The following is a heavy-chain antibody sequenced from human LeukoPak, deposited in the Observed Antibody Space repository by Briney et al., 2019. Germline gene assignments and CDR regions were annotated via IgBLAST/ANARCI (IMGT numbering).Heavy chain of an antibody. CDR1: GYSFTSYD. CDR3: ARVRYYYDSSGYYWRPKEYYFDY. D-gene: IGHD3-22*01. J-gene: IGHJ4*02. CDR2: MNPNSGNT. V-gene: IGHV1-8*03. Sequence: ASVKVSCKASGYSFTSYDINWVRQATGQGLEWMGWMNPNSGNTGYAQKFQGRVTIIRNTSISTAYMELSSLISEDTAVYYCARVRYYYDSSGYYWRPKEYYFDYWGQGTLVTVSS.